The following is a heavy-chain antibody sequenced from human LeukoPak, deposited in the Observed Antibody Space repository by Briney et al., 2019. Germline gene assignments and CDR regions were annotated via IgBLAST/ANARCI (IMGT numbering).Heavy chain of an antibody. CDR1: GFTFRNYW. D-gene: IGHD3-10*01. CDR3: AREGYGSGRTNWFDP. CDR2: TKPDGSAE. J-gene: IGHJ5*02. V-gene: IGHV3-7*01. Sequence: GGSLRLSCAASGFTFRNYWMGWVRQAPGKGLEWVANTKPDGSAEYYADSVRGRFTTSRDNANNLLYLQMNRLRAEDTAVYYCAREGYGSGRTNWFDPWGQGTLVTVSS.